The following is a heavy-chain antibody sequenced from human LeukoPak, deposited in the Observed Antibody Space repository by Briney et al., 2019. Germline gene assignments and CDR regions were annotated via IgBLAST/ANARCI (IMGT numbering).Heavy chain of an antibody. J-gene: IGHJ4*02. V-gene: IGHV3-21*01. D-gene: IGHD1-7*01. Sequence: GGSLSLSCAASEFTFSTYTMNWVRQAPGKGLEWVSSITGSSDYIYYADSVKGRFTISRDNAKNSLFLHMSSLRAEDTAVYYCARGTNYGDYWGQGTLVTVSS. CDR1: EFTFSTYT. CDR3: ARGTNYGDY. CDR2: ITGSSDYI.